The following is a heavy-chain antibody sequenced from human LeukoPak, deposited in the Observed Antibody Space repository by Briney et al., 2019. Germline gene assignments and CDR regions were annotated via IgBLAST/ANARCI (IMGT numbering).Heavy chain of an antibody. Sequence: GGSLRLSCAASGFTFDDYAIHWVRQAPGKGLEWVSLISWDGSRTYYADSVKGRFTISRDNSKNSLYLQMNSLRAEDTALYYCAKEAGRPRGSFDYWGQGTLVTVSS. J-gene: IGHJ4*02. V-gene: IGHV3-43D*03. D-gene: IGHD1-26*01. CDR1: GFTFDDYA. CDR2: ISWDGSRT. CDR3: AKEAGRPRGSFDY.